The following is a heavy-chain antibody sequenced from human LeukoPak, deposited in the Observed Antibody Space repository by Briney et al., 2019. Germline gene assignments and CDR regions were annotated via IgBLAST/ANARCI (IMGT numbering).Heavy chain of an antibody. J-gene: IGHJ6*02. CDR2: ISAYNGNT. V-gene: IGHV1-18*04. Sequence: ASVKVSCKASGFPFTMYYIHWVRQAPGQGLEWMGWISAYNGNTNYAQKLQGRVTMTTDTSTSTAYMELRSLRSDDTAVYYCARGGPIVVVVAATPTYYYYGMDVWGRGTTVTVSS. CDR1: GFPFTMYY. CDR3: ARGGPIVVVVAATPTYYYYGMDV. D-gene: IGHD2-15*01.